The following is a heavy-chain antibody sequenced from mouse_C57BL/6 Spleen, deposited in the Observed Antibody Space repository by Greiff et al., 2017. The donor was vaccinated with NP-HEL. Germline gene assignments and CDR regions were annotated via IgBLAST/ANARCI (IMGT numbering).Heavy chain of an antibody. CDR3: AREGDYYGSSPHYFDY. CDR1: GYAFSSSW. V-gene: IGHV1-82*01. D-gene: IGHD1-1*01. CDR2: IYPGDGDT. J-gene: IGHJ2*01. Sequence: VQLQQSGPELVKPGASVKISCKASGYAFSSSWMNWVKQRPGKGLEWIGRIYPGDGDTNYNGKFKGKATLTADKSSSTAYMQLSSLTSEDSAVYFCAREGDYYGSSPHYFDYWGQGTTLTVSS.